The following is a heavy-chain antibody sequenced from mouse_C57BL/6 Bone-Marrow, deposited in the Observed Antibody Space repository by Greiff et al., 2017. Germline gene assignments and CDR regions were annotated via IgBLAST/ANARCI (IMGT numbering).Heavy chain of an antibody. J-gene: IGHJ4*01. CDR3: ARESYSKYYAMDY. D-gene: IGHD2-5*01. CDR2: IDPSDSET. Sequence: QVQLQQPGAELVRPGSSVKLSCKASGYTFTSYWMHWVKQRPIQGLEWIGNIDPSDSETHYNQKFKDKATLTVDKSSSTAYMQLSSLTSEDSAIYDCARESYSKYYAMDYWGQGTSVTVSS. CDR1: GYTFTSYW. V-gene: IGHV1-52*01.